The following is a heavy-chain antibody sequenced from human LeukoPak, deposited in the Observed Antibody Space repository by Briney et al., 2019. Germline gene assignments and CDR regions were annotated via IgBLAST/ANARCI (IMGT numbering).Heavy chain of an antibody. CDR2: ISSSSSYI. J-gene: IGHJ3*02. CDR3: ARDTTVTTVGAFDI. D-gene: IGHD4-17*01. V-gene: IGHV3-21*01. Sequence: GGSLRLSCAASGFTFSSCSMNWVRQAPGKGLEWVSSISSSSSYIYYADSVKGRFTISRDNAKNSLYLQMNSLRAEDTAVYYCARDTTVTTVGAFDIWGQGTMVTVSS. CDR1: GFTFSSCS.